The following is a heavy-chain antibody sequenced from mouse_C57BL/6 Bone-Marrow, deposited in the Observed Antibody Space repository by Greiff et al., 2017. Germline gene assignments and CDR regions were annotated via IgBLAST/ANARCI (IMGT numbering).Heavy chain of an antibody. CDR3: ARRGYYGSIFYWYFDV. CDR1: GFTFSSYG. V-gene: IGHV5-6*01. Sequence: VQLKESGGDLVKPGGSLKLSCAASGFTFSSYGMSWVRQTPDKRLEWVATISSGGSHTYYPDSVKGRFTISRDNAKNTLYLQMSSLKSEDTAMYYCARRGYYGSIFYWYFDVWGTGTTVTVSS. D-gene: IGHD1-1*01. J-gene: IGHJ1*03. CDR2: ISSGGSHT.